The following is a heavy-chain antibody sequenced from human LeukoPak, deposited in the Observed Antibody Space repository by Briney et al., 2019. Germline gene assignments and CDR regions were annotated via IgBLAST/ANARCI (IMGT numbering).Heavy chain of an antibody. D-gene: IGHD5-18*01. J-gene: IGHJ5*02. CDR2: INPNSGGT. V-gene: IGHV1-2*02. Sequence: ASVKVSCKASGYTFTGYYMHWVGQAPGQGLEWMGWINPNSGGTNYAQKFQGRVTMTRGTSISTAYMELSRLRSDDTAVYYCARGRYSYGYEVDPWGQGTLVTVSS. CDR3: ARGRYSYGYEVDP. CDR1: GYTFTGYY.